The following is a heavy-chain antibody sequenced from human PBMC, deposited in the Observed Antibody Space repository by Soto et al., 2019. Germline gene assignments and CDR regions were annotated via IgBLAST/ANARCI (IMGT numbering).Heavy chain of an antibody. Sequence: PGGPLRLSCAASGVTFSSSGMNWVRQAPGKGLEWVSSIKSSGNYIYYADSVKGRFTISRDNAKNSLYLQMNSLRAEDTAVYYCARDADILTGSDAFDIWGQGTMVTVSS. CDR3: ARDADILTGSDAFDI. CDR2: IKSSGNYI. V-gene: IGHV3-21*04. D-gene: IGHD3-9*01. CDR1: GVTFSSSG. J-gene: IGHJ3*02.